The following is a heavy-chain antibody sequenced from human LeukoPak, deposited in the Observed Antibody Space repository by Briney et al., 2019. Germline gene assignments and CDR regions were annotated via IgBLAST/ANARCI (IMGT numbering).Heavy chain of an antibody. D-gene: IGHD2-2*01. CDR3: ARVYCSSTSCSGARGVRYYYMDL. J-gene: IGHJ6*03. V-gene: IGHV4-38-2*02. CDR2: IYHSGST. CDR1: GYSISSGYY. Sequence: SETLSLTCTVSGYSISSGYYWGWIRQPPGKGLEWIGSIYHSGSTYYNPSLKSRVTISVDTSKNQFSLKLSSVTAADTAGYYCARVYCSSTSCSGARGVRYYYMDLWGKGTTVTVSS.